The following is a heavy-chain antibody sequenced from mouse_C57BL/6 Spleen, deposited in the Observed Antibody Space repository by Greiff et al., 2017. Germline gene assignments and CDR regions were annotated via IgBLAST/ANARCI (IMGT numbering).Heavy chain of an antibody. D-gene: IGHD2-4*01. Sequence: VQLQQPGAELVKPGASVKLSCKASGYTFTSYWMHWVKQRPGQGLEWIGMIHPNSGSTNYNEKFKSKATLTVDKSSSTAYMQLSSLTSEDSAVYHCARSLYYDYDGFAYWGQGTLVTVSA. V-gene: IGHV1-64*01. CDR3: ARSLYYDYDGFAY. CDR1: GYTFTSYW. J-gene: IGHJ3*01. CDR2: IHPNSGST.